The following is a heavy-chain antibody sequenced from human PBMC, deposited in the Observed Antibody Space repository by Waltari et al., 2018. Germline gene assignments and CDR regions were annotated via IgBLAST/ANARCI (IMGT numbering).Heavy chain of an antibody. J-gene: IGHJ4*02. V-gene: IGHV1-24*01. CDR2: LDPEDGAP. Sequence: QVQLVQSGAEVKKPGASVKVSCKVSGYTLTELSMHWVRQAPGKGLEWMGGLDPEDGAPIYAQKFQGRVTMTEDTSTDTAYMELSSLGSEDTAVYYCATDIAARRGGDYWGQGTLVTVSS. CDR3: ATDIAARRGGDY. D-gene: IGHD6-6*01. CDR1: GYTLTELS.